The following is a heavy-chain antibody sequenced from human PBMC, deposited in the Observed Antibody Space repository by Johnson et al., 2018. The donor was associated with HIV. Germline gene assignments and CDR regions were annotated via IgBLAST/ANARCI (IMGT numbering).Heavy chain of an antibody. CDR1: GFTFSSYA. CDR2: ISSNGGST. D-gene: IGHD3-16*01. Sequence: VQLVESGGGLVQPGGSLRLSCAASGFTFSSYAMHWVRQAPGKGLEYVSAISSNGGSTYYANSVKGRFTISRDNSKNTLYLQMGSLRAEDMAVYYCARGGASGAFDIWGQGTRVTVSS. V-gene: IGHV3-64*01. CDR3: ARGGASGAFDI. J-gene: IGHJ3*02.